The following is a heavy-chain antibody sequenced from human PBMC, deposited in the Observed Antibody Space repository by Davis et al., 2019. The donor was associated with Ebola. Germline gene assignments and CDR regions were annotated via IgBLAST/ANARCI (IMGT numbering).Heavy chain of an antibody. Sequence: AASVKVSCKASGYTFTSYGITWVRQAPGQGLEWMGWISAYDGNTNYVQKFQGRVTMTTDTSTSTAYLELRRLRSDDTAVYYCARVFGEIVATNFDFWGQGTLVTVSS. CDR2: ISAYDGNT. J-gene: IGHJ4*02. V-gene: IGHV1-18*04. CDR1: GYTFTSYG. D-gene: IGHD5-12*01. CDR3: ARVFGEIVATNFDF.